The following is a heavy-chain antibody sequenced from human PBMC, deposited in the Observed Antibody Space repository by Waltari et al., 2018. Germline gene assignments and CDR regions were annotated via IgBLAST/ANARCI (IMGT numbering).Heavy chain of an antibody. Sequence: GLVKPSETLSLTCTVSGGSISSYYWSWIRQPPGKGLEWIGYIYYSGSTNYNPSLKSRVTISVDTSKNQFSLKLSSVTAADTAVYYCARETTVVKFDYWGQGTLVTVSS. CDR1: GGSISSYY. J-gene: IGHJ4*02. CDR2: IYYSGST. V-gene: IGHV4-59*01. D-gene: IGHD4-17*01. CDR3: ARETTVVKFDY.